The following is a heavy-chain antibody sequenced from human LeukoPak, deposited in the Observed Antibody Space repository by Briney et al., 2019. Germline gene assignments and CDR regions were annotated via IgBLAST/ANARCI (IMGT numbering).Heavy chain of an antibody. J-gene: IGHJ6*03. Sequence: GGSLRLSCAASGFTVSSNYMSWVRQAPGKGLEWVSVIYSGGSTYYADSVKGRFTISRDNSKNTLYPQMNSLRAEDTAVYYCAREGGSSSSEGYYYYYYMDVWGKGTTVTVSS. CDR1: GFTVSSNY. CDR3: AREGGSSSSEGYYYYYYMDV. V-gene: IGHV3-53*01. CDR2: IYSGGST. D-gene: IGHD6-6*01.